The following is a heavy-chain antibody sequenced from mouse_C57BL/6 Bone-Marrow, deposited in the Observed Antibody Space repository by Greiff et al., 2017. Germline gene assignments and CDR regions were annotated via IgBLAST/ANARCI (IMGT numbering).Heavy chain of an antibody. Sequence: QVQLQQPGAELVRPGTSVKLSCKASGYTFTSYWMHWVKQRPGQGLEWIGVIDPSDSYTNYNQKFKGKATLTVDTSSSTAYMQLSSRTSEDSAVYYCAKGGNYVGDYWGQGTTLTVSS. J-gene: IGHJ2*01. CDR1: GYTFTSYW. CDR2: IDPSDSYT. D-gene: IGHD2-1*01. V-gene: IGHV1-59*01. CDR3: AKGGNYVGDY.